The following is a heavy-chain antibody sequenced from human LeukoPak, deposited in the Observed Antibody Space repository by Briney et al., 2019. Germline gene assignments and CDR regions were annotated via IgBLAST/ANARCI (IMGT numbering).Heavy chain of an antibody. CDR2: LYSDGNT. Sequence: GGSLRLSCAASGFTLMTNDMTWVRQAPGKGLERVSVLYSDGNTKYADSVQGRFTISRDNSKNTLYLEMTSLSPKEPAVYYCARGVEPLAANTLAYWGQGTLVTVSS. CDR1: GFTLMTND. J-gene: IGHJ4*02. CDR3: ARGVEPLAANTLAY. D-gene: IGHD1-14*01. V-gene: IGHV3-53*01.